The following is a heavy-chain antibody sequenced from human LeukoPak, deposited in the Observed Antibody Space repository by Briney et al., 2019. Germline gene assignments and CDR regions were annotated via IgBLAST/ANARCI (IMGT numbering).Heavy chain of an antibody. CDR3: VRERNNFWSGHHSIFDS. CDR2: INNDGSST. CDR1: GFIFSDHW. Sequence: GGSLRLSCAASGFIFSDHWMHWVRQAPGKGLVWLSRINNDGSSTIYADSVKGRFTFSRDNAENTLFLEMSSLRVEDTAVYYCVRERNNFWSGHHSIFDSWGQGTLVSVSS. D-gene: IGHD3-3*01. V-gene: IGHV3-74*01. J-gene: IGHJ4*02.